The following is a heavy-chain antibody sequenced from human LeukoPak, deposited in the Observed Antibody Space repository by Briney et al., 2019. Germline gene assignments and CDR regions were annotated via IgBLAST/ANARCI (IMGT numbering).Heavy chain of an antibody. Sequence: PGGSLRLSWAASGFTFSSYSMNWVRQAPGKGLEWVSYISSSSTIYYADSVKGRFTISRDNAKNSLYLQMNSLRAEDTAVYYCARVTTIYYFDYWGQGTLVTVSS. D-gene: IGHD4-11*01. V-gene: IGHV3-48*01. CDR1: GFTFSSYS. CDR3: ARVTTIYYFDY. J-gene: IGHJ4*02. CDR2: ISSSSTI.